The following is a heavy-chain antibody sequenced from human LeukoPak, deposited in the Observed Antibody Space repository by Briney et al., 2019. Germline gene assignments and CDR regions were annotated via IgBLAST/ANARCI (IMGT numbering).Heavy chain of an antibody. CDR2: INHSGRT. CDR3: ARRPDSSSWYIDY. CDR1: GGSISSYY. Sequence: SETLSLTCTVSGGSISSYYWSWIRQPPGKGLEWIGEINHSGRTNYNPSLKSRVTISVDTSKNQFSLKLSSVTAADTAVYYCARRPDSSSWYIDYWGQGTLVTVSS. J-gene: IGHJ4*02. V-gene: IGHV4-34*01. D-gene: IGHD6-13*01.